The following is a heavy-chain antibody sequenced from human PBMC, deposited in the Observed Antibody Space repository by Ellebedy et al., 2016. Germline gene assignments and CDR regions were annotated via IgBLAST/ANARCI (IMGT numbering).Heavy chain of an antibody. V-gene: IGHV3-74*01. CDR1: GFTFSNTW. CDR2: MNGDGSTI. Sequence: GESLKISXAASGFTFSNTWMHWVRQAPGEGLVWVSRMNGDGSTINYADSVKGRFTISRDNAKNSLYLQMNSLRDEDTAVYYCARVYLTVTTLLFDYWGQGTLVTVSS. CDR3: ARVYLTVTTLLFDY. D-gene: IGHD4-17*01. J-gene: IGHJ4*02.